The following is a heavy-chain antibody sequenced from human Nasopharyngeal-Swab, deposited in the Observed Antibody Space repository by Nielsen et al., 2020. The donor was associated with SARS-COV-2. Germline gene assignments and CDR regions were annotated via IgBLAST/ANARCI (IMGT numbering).Heavy chain of an antibody. CDR3: ARENYFGSGTLASYDV. CDR2: ISDSGGKT. Sequence: GGSLRLSCGASGFSFSTYAMTWVRQAPGKGLEWVSVISDSGGKTFYADSVKGRFTLSRDNSKNTLYLQMNSLRAEDTAIYYCARENYFGSGTLASYDVWGQGTMATVSS. CDR1: GFSFSTYA. V-gene: IGHV3-23*01. J-gene: IGHJ3*01. D-gene: IGHD3-10*01.